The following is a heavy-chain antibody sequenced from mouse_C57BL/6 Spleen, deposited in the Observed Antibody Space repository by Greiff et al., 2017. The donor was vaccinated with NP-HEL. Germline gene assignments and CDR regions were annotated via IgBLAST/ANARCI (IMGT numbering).Heavy chain of an antibody. CDR3: ARTSRGALDY. CDR1: GYTFTDYY. V-gene: IGHV1-26*01. Sequence: VQLQQSGPELVKPGASVKISCKASGYTFTDYYMNWVKQSHGKSLEWIGDINPNNGGTSYNQKFKGKATLTVDKSSSTAYMELRSLTSEDSAVYYCARTSRGALDYWGQGTTLTVSS. CDR2: INPNNGGT. J-gene: IGHJ2*01.